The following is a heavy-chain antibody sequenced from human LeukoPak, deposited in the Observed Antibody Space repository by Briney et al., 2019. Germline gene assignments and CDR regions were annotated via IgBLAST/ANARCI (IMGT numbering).Heavy chain of an antibody. CDR2: FDPEDGET. D-gene: IGHD5-24*01. V-gene: IGHV1-24*01. CDR3: ATAPLRWLQFHGRGGNYYYYGMDV. J-gene: IGHJ6*02. Sequence: ALVKVSCKVSGYTLTELSMHWVRQAPGKGLEWMGGFDPEDGETIYAQKFQGRVTMTEDTSTDTAYMELSSLRSEDTAVYYCATAPLRWLQFHGRGGNYYYYGMDVWGQGTTVTVSS. CDR1: GYTLTELS.